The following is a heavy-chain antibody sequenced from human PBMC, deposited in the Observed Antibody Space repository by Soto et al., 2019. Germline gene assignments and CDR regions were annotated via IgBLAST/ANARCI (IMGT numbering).Heavy chain of an antibody. Sequence: TSETLSLTCTVSGGSISSGGYYWSWIRQHPGKGLEWIGYIYYSGSTYYNPSLKSRVTISVDTSKNQFSLKLSSVTAADTAVYYCVREKDATIDYWGQGTLVSVSS. CDR2: IYYSGST. J-gene: IGHJ4*02. V-gene: IGHV4-31*03. CDR3: VREKDATIDY. CDR1: GGSISSGGYY. D-gene: IGHD5-12*01.